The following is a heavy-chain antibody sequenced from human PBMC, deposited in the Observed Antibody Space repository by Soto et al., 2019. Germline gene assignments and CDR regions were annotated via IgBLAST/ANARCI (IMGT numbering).Heavy chain of an antibody. D-gene: IGHD3-3*01. Sequence: SETLSLTCAVYGGSFSGYYWSWIRQPPGKGLEWIGEINHSGSTNYNPSLKSRVTISVDTSKNQFSLKLSSVTAADTAVYYCATRITVFGLLIPPFDPWGQGTQVTVSS. CDR1: GGSFSGYY. CDR2: INHSGST. V-gene: IGHV4-34*01. J-gene: IGHJ5*02. CDR3: ATRITVFGLLIPPFDP.